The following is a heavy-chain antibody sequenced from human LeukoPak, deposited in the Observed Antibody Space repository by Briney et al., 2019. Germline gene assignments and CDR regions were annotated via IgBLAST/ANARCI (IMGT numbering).Heavy chain of an antibody. D-gene: IGHD6-13*01. CDR1: GYTFTSYG. V-gene: IGHV1-18*01. CDR2: ISAYNGNT. Sequence: GASVKVSCKASGYTFTSYGIGWVRQAPGQGLEWMGRISAYNGNTNYAQKLQGRVTMTTDTSTSTAYMELRSLRSDDTAVYYCARDGGAAAAAKFDYWGQGTLVTVSS. J-gene: IGHJ4*02. CDR3: ARDGGAAAAAKFDY.